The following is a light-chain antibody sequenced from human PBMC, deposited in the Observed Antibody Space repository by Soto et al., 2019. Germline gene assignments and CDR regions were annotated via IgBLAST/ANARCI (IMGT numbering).Light chain of an antibody. Sequence: EIVLTQSPGTLSLSPGQRATLSCRASQRLSASYIAWYQQKPGQAPKFLIYGVSSRATGIPDRFSGSGSGTDFTLTISRLEPEDFAVYHCQQYGSSPLITFGQRTRLEVK. CDR3: QQYGSSPLIT. CDR2: GVS. J-gene: IGKJ5*01. CDR1: QRLSASY. V-gene: IGKV3-20*01.